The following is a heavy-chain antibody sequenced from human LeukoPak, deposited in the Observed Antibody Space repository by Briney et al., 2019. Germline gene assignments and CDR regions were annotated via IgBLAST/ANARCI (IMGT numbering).Heavy chain of an antibody. CDR2: ISGSGGST. J-gene: IGHJ4*02. CDR1: GFTFSSYA. Sequence: GGSLRLSCAASGFTFSSYAMSWVRQAPGKGLEWVSAISGSGGSTYYADSVKGRFTISRDNSKNTLYLQMHSLRAEDTAVYYCAKDHYYDSSGYFYYFDYWGQGTLVTVSS. CDR3: AKDHYYDSSGYFYYFDY. D-gene: IGHD3-22*01. V-gene: IGHV3-23*01.